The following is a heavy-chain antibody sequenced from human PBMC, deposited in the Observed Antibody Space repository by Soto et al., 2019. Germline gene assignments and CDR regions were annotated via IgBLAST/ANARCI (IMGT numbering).Heavy chain of an antibody. V-gene: IGHV3-30*03. CDR2: ISYDGSKI. Sequence: PGGSLRLSCVASVSTFSRDGMLWVRQAPGKGLEWVAVISYDGSKIFHADSVKGRFTISRDNSRNTLYLEMNSLRVEDTAVYYCAGGYDWGDDWGQGILVTVSS. J-gene: IGHJ4*02. CDR3: AGGYDWGDD. CDR1: VSTFSRDG. D-gene: IGHD5-12*01.